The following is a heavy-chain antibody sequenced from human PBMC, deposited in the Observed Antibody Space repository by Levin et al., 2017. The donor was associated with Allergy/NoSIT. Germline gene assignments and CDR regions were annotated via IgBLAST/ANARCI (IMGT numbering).Heavy chain of an antibody. D-gene: IGHD1-7*01. CDR1: GGSFSGYY. CDR2: INHSGST. Sequence: SQTLSLTCAVYGGSFSGYYWSWIRQPPGKGLEWIGEINHSGSTNYNPSLKSRVTISVDTSKNQFSLKLSSVTAADTAVYYCARGSSGTTGLGYYYYMDVWGKGTTVTVSS. J-gene: IGHJ6*03. V-gene: IGHV4-34*01. CDR3: ARGSSGTTGLGYYYYMDV.